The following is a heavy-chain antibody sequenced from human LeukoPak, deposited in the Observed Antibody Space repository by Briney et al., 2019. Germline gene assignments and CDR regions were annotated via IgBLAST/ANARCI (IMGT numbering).Heavy chain of an antibody. V-gene: IGHV1-69*04. D-gene: IGHD3-22*01. Sequence: ASVKVSCKASGGTSNSHAISWVRQAPGQGLEWMGRIIPNLGTTNRAQNFQDRVTLTADKSTNTAYMEHTSLTSDDTAVYYCATTNDGGGYQWGDFFDFWGQGTLVTVSS. CDR3: ATTNDGGGYQWGDFFDF. CDR1: GGTSNSHA. CDR2: IIPNLGTT. J-gene: IGHJ4*02.